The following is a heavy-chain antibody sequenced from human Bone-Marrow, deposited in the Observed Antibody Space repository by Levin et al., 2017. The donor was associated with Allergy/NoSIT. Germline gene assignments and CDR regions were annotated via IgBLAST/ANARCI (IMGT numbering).Heavy chain of an antibody. Sequence: GGSLRLSCAASGFTFRGYGFHWVRQAPGKGLEWVAVIWLDGRSQHYADSVKGRFTISRDNSKNTHYLQMNSLRAEDTAVYYCTRDRGEWGQFYFDYWGQGILVTVSS. J-gene: IGHJ4*02. D-gene: IGHD1-26*01. CDR2: IWLDGRSQ. CDR1: GFTFRGYG. V-gene: IGHV3-33*01. CDR3: TRDRGEWGQFYFDY.